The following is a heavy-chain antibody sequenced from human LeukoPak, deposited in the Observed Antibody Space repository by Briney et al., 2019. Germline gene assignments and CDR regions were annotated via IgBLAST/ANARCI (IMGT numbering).Heavy chain of an antibody. Sequence: GGSLRLSCAASGFTFSNYQMNWVRQAPGKGLEWVSCISSSSSYIYYADSVKGRFTTSRDNAKNSLFLQMNSLRAEDTAVYYCAREGYSYGYDHWGQGTLVTVSS. CDR3: AREGYSYGYDH. V-gene: IGHV3-21*01. D-gene: IGHD5-18*01. CDR1: GFTFSNYQ. J-gene: IGHJ5*02. CDR2: ISSSSSYI.